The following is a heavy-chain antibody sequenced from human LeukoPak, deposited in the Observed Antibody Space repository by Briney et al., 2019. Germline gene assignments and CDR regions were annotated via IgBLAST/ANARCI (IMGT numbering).Heavy chain of an antibody. D-gene: IGHD5-18*01. CDR3: ARVGGYGTFDY. J-gene: IGHJ4*02. CDR1: GYTFTSYG. CDR2: ISVYNGHT. Sequence: ASVKVSCKASGYTFTSYGISWVRQAPGQGLEWMGWISVYNGHTNYAHKLQGRITMTTDTSTTTAYMELRSLRSDDTAVYYCARVGGYGTFDYWGQGTLVTVSS. V-gene: IGHV1-18*01.